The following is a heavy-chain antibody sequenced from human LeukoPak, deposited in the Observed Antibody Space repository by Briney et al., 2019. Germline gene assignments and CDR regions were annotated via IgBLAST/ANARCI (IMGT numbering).Heavy chain of an antibody. D-gene: IGHD5-12*01. CDR1: GFTFSSYA. Sequence: GGSLRLSCAASGFTFSSYAMSWVRQAPGKGLECVSAMSGSDGSTYYADSVKGRFTISRDNSKNTLYLQMNSLRAEDTAVYYCAKVVKDIVVSLNYFDYWGQGTLVTVSS. V-gene: IGHV3-23*01. CDR3: AKVVKDIVVSLNYFDY. CDR2: MSGSDGST. J-gene: IGHJ4*02.